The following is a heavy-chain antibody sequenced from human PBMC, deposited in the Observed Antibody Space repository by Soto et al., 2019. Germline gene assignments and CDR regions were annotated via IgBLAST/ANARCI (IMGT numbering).Heavy chain of an antibody. CDR3: AKDWYHTIDS. V-gene: IGHV3-74*01. CDR2: INSDGSSI. D-gene: IGHD1-20*01. J-gene: IGHJ4*02. Sequence: GGSLRLSCATSGFDFSNTWIQWVRQVPGQGLVWVSRINSDGSSIIYADSVKGRFTLSRDNAKNTVHLQMSSLRVEDTAVYYCAKDWYHTIDSWGQGIPVTVSS. CDR1: GFDFSNTW.